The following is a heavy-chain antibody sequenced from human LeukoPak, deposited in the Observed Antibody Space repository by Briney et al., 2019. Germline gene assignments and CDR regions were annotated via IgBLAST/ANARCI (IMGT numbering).Heavy chain of an antibody. V-gene: IGHV3-7*01. Sequence: GGSVRLSCAASRFTLSNYWMSWVRQAPGKGLEWVANIKQDGSETYYVDSVKGRFTISRDNAKNSLSLQMNSLRAEGTAVYYCARQRGSGCLDYWGQGTLVTVSS. D-gene: IGHD6-19*01. CDR3: ARQRGSGCLDY. CDR2: IKQDGSET. J-gene: IGHJ4*02. CDR1: RFTLSNYW.